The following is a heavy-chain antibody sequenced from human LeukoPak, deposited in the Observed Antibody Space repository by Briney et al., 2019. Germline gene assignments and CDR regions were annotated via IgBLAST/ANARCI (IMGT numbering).Heavy chain of an antibody. V-gene: IGHV1-2*02. J-gene: IGHJ4*02. CDR3: APSAYDLAYFDY. D-gene: IGHD5-12*01. Sequence: ASVTVSCKTSGYTFTGYYMHWVRQAPGQGLEWMGWINPNSGGTNYAQKFQGRVTMTRDTSISTAYMELSRLRSDDTAVYYCAPSAYDLAYFDYWGQGTLVTVSS. CDR2: INPNSGGT. CDR1: GYTFTGYY.